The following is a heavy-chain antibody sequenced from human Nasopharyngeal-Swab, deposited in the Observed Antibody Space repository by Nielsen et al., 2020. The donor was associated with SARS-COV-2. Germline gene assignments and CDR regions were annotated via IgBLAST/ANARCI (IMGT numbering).Heavy chain of an antibody. V-gene: IGHV3-20*01. Sequence: GGALRLSCAASGFTFDDYGMSWVRQAPGKGLEWVSGINWNGGSTGYADSVKGRFTISRDNAKNSLYLQMNSLRAEDTALYHCAREGGYCSGGSCPYYGMDVWGQGTTVTVS. J-gene: IGHJ6*02. D-gene: IGHD2-15*01. CDR3: AREGGYCSGGSCPYYGMDV. CDR1: GFTFDDYG. CDR2: INWNGGST.